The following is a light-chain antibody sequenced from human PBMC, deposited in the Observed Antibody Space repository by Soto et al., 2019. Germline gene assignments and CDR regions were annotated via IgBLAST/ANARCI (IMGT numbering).Light chain of an antibody. J-gene: IGKJ1*01. CDR3: QKYNSAPWT. V-gene: IGKV1-27*01. Sequence: DIQMTQSPSSLSASVGDKVTITCRASQGVSNYLAWYQQKPGKVPKLLIYVTSTLQSGVPSRFSGSGSGTEFTLTISSLQPEDVATYYCQKYNSAPWTFGQGTKVEIK. CDR2: VTS. CDR1: QGVSNY.